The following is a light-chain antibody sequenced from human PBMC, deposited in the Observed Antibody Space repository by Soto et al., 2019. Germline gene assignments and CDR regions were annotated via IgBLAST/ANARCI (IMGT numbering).Light chain of an antibody. CDR3: AAWDDRLSGRV. V-gene: IGLV1-47*02. J-gene: IGLJ3*02. CDR1: SSNIGSNY. CDR2: SNN. Sequence: QSVLTQPPSASGTPGQRVTISCSGSSSNIGSNYIYWYQQLPGTAPKLLIYSNNQRPSGVPDRFSGSKSGTSAYLAISGLRSEDEADYDCAAWDDRLSGRVFGGGTKLTVL.